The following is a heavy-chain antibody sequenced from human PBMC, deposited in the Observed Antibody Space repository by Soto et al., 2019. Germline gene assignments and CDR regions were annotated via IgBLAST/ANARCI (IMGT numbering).Heavy chain of an antibody. J-gene: IGHJ4*02. V-gene: IGHV3-48*03. CDR2: ISISGSTI. D-gene: IGHD2-8*01. Sequence: GGSLRLCCAASGFTFRTYEVSWVRQAPGQGLEWISYISISGSTIHYADSVKGRFSISRDNAKKSLLLQMNSLRAEDTTVYYCVREAPCSNSVWQFDYWGRGTLVTVSS. CDR1: GFTFRTYE. CDR3: VREAPCSNSVWQFDY.